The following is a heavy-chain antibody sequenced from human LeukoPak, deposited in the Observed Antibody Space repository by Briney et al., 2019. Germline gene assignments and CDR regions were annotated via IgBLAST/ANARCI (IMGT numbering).Heavy chain of an antibody. D-gene: IGHD4-17*01. CDR1: GITFTSNA. CDR2: ISGIGGSI. J-gene: IGHJ4*02. CDR3: AKDVSYGDYLYYFDY. V-gene: IGHV3-23*01. Sequence: GRSLRPSGAAPGITFTSNAMSWVRQAPGKGLEWDASISGIGGSIYYADSVKGRFPISRENSKNTLYLQMNSLRAEDTAVYYCAKDVSYGDYLYYFDYWGQGTLVTVSS.